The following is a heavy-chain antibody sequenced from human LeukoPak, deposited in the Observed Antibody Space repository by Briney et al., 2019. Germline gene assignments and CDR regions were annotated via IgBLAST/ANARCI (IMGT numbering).Heavy chain of an antibody. CDR1: GGSICSGGYY. V-gene: IGHV4-31*03. J-gene: IGHJ4*02. Sequence: SKTLSLTCTVSGGSICSGGYYWSWIRQHPGKGLEWIGCIYYSGSTCYNPSLKSRVTTSEDTSKNQFSLRLSSMTAADTAVYYCAALLGGGSIDYWGQGTLVTVSS. D-gene: IGHD6-19*01. CDR3: AALLGGGSIDY. CDR2: IYYSGST.